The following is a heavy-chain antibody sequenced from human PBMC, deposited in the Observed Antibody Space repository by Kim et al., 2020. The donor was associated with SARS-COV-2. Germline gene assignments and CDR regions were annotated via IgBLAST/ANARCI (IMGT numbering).Heavy chain of an antibody. CDR3: ARDGTWIPFDY. CDR2: IYYSGST. Sequence: SETLSLTCTVSGGSISSSSYYWGWIRQPPGKGLEWIRSIYYSGSTYYNPSLKSRVTISVDTSKNQFSLKLSSGTAADTAVYYCARDGTWIPFDYGGQGTLVTVSS. D-gene: IGHD5-18*01. V-gene: IGHV4-39*07. CDR1: GGSISSSSYY. J-gene: IGHJ4*02.